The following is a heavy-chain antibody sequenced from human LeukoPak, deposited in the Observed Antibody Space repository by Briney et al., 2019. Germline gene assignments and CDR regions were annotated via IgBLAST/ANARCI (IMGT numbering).Heavy chain of an antibody. CDR3: ARGRVPNWGFPSPKAAAGTFQH. CDR1: GFTFDEYA. V-gene: IGHV3-9*01. CDR2: ISWNSASI. Sequence: GGSLRLSCAASGFTFDEYAMHWVRQAPGKGLEWVSGISWNSASIGYADSVKGRFTISRDNAKNSLYLQMNSLRAEDTAVYYCARGRVPNWGFPSPKAAAGTFQHWGQGTLVTVSS. J-gene: IGHJ1*01. D-gene: IGHD6-13*01.